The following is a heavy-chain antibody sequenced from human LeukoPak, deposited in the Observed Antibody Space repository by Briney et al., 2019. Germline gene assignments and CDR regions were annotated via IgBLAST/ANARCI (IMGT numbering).Heavy chain of an antibody. J-gene: IGHJ4*02. CDR2: ISYDGSNK. Sequence: GRSLRLSCAASGFTFSGYGMHWVRQAPGKGLEWVAVISYDGSNKYCADSVKGRFTISRDNSKNTLYLQMNSLRAEDTAVYYCASGVVSAYWGQGTLVTVSS. CDR1: GFTFSGYG. V-gene: IGHV3-30*03. CDR3: ASGVVSAY. D-gene: IGHD3-3*01.